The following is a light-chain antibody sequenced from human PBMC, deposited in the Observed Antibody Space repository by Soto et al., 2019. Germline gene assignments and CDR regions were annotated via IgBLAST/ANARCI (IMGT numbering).Light chain of an antibody. CDR3: TSYTAKNTLV. CDR2: DGN. Sequence: QSVLTQPASVSGAPGQSITIFCSGPTTDIHDFNSISWYRHHPDKAPRLIVYDGNKRPSGISPRFSGSKSGLTASLTISGLQGDDEADYFCTSYTAKNTLVFGTRTKLTVL. V-gene: IGLV2-14*01. CDR1: TTDIHDFNS. J-gene: IGLJ1*01.